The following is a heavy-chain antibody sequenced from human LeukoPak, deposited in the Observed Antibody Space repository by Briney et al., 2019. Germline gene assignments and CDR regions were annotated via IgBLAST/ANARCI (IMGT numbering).Heavy chain of an antibody. Sequence: GGSLRLSCAASGFTFSSYPMNWVRQAPGKGLEWVSLISADGDSTYYADLVKGRFTISRDISKNTLYLQMNRLRVEDTAVYYCARDKGDYDTSGSLFVFGGQGTLVTVSS. CDR2: ISADGDST. V-gene: IGHV3-23*01. CDR1: GFTFSSYP. CDR3: ARDKGDYDTSGSLFVF. J-gene: IGHJ4*02. D-gene: IGHD3-22*01.